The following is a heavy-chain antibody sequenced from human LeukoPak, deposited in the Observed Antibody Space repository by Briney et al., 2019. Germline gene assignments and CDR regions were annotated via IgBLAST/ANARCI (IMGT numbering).Heavy chain of an antibody. Sequence: PGKSLRLSCAASGFTFSNYWMTWVRQAPGKGLEWVANIKQDGSTKYYVDSVKGRFTISRDNAKSSLFLQMNSLRAEDTAVYYCARDPSPGYYDYVWGTYPRYWGQGTLVTVSS. D-gene: IGHD3-16*02. CDR2: IKQDGSTK. V-gene: IGHV3-7*05. J-gene: IGHJ4*02. CDR3: ARDPSPGYYDYVWGTYPRY. CDR1: GFTFSNYW.